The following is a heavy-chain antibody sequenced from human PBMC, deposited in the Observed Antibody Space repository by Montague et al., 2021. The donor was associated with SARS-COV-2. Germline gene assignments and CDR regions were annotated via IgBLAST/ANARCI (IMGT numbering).Heavy chain of an antibody. J-gene: IGHJ4*02. Sequence: SETLSLTCSASGRTAITDTHYWGWVRHSPGKGLEWLGSVSYSGSTYYNPSVKSRVAVSLDTSRTQCSLRLNSLTAADAAVYYCVRDCRLNRLYYWGRGILVAVSS. CDR3: VRDCRLNRLYY. CDR1: GRTAITDTHY. CDR2: VSYSGST. D-gene: IGHD1-14*01. V-gene: IGHV4-39*07.